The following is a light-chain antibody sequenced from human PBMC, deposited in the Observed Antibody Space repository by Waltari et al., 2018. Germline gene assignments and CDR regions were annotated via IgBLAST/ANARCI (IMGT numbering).Light chain of an antibody. CDR2: AAS. CDR1: QSISSY. J-gene: IGKJ1*01. V-gene: IGKV1-39*01. Sequence: DIQMTQSPSSLSASVGERVTITCRASQSISSYLNWYQQKPGKAPKLLIYAASSLQSGVPSRFSGSGSGTDFTLTISSLQPEDFATYYCQQSYTQTFGQGTKVEIK. CDR3: QQSYTQT.